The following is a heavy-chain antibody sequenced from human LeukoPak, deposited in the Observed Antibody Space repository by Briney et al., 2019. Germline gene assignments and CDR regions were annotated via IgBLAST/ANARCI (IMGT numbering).Heavy chain of an antibody. V-gene: IGHV3-64D*09. J-gene: IGHJ3*02. Sequence: PGGSLRLSCSASGFTFSSYAMHWVRQAPGKGLEYVSVISSNGGSTYYADSVKGRFTISRDNSKNTLYLQMSSLRAEDTAVYYCVKVRYFGPSAFDIWGQGTMVTVSS. CDR2: ISSNGGST. CDR1: GFTFSSYA. D-gene: IGHD3-9*01. CDR3: VKVRYFGPSAFDI.